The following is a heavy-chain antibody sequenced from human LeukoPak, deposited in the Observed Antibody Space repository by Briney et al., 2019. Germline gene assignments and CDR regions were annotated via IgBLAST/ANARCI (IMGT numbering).Heavy chain of an antibody. CDR1: GGSISSYY. J-gene: IGHJ4*02. CDR2: IYYSVST. Sequence: SETLSLTCTVSGGSISSYYWSWIRQPPGKGLEWIGYIYYSVSTNYNPSLKSRVTISVDTSKNQFSLKLSSVTAADTAVYYRARDRPGGSSLDYWGQGTLVTVSS. CDR3: ARDRPGGSSLDY. V-gene: IGHV4-59*01. D-gene: IGHD6-13*01.